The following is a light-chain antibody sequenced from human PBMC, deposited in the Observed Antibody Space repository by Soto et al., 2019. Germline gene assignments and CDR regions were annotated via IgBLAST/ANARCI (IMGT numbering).Light chain of an antibody. CDR2: SNR. J-gene: IGLJ3*02. CDR1: SSNIGRNF. Sequence: QSVLTQPPSASGTPGQSVTISCSGSSSNIGRNFVNWYQQVPGMAPKALIYSNRQRPSGVPDRFSGSKSGTSGSLAISGLQSEDEADYYCATWDDSLNRWLFGGGTKLTVL. CDR3: ATWDDSLNRWL. V-gene: IGLV1-44*01.